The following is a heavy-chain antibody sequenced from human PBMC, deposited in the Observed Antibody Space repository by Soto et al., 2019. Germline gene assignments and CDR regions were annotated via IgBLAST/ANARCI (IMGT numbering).Heavy chain of an antibody. J-gene: IGHJ4*02. CDR3: ATRYSYVHF. CDR2: INPNSGDT. CDR1: GYAFTGYY. D-gene: IGHD5-18*01. V-gene: IGHV1-2*02. Sequence: SGYAFTGYYIHWVRQAPGQGLEWMGWINPNSGDTNYAQKFQGRVTMTRDTSFSTAYMELSSLRSDDTAVYYCATRYSYVHFWGQGTLVTVSS.